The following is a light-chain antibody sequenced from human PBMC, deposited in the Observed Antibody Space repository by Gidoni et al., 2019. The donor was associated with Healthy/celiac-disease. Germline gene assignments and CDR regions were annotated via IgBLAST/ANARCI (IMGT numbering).Light chain of an antibody. J-gene: IGLJ2*01. V-gene: IGLV1-40*01. CDR2: GNS. Sequence: SVLPRPPSVSGAPGPRVTISCTGSSSNIGTGYDVLWYQHLPGTAPNLLIYGNSNRPSGVPDRFSGTKSGTSASLTITVLHAEDEADYYGQSYDSSLSGSVFGGGTKLTVL. CDR3: QSYDSSLSGSV. CDR1: SSNIGTGYD.